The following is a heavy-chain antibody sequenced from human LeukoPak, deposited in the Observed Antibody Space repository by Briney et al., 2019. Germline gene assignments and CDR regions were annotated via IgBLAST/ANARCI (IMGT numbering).Heavy chain of an antibody. CDR3: ARGAPPQVDY. V-gene: IGHV3-21*01. D-gene: IGHD1-14*01. CDR2: ISSSSSYI. CDR1: GFTFSSYS. Sequence: GGSLRLSCAASGFTFSSYSMNWVRQAPGEGLEWVSSISSSSSYIYYADSVKGRFTISRDNAKNSLYLQMNSLRAEDTAVYYCARGAPPQVDYWGQGTLVTVSS. J-gene: IGHJ4*02.